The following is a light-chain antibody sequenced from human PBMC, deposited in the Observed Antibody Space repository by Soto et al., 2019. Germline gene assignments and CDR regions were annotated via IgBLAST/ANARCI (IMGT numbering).Light chain of an antibody. CDR2: AAS. CDR3: QQIHSTSSYT. Sequence: DIQMTQSPSSLSASVGDRVTITGRASQNIRNYLNWYQQRPGKTPNLLVYAASNLRSGVPSRFSGSGSGTDFTLTISSLQPEDFGTYYCQQIHSTSSYTFGQGSRVDVK. J-gene: IGKJ2*01. V-gene: IGKV1-39*01. CDR1: QNIRNY.